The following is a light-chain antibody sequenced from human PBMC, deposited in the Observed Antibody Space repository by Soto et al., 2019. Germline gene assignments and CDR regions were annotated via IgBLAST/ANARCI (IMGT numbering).Light chain of an antibody. J-gene: IGKJ5*01. CDR2: DAS. CDR3: QQRSNWPPIT. CDR1: QSVSSY. V-gene: IGKV3-11*01. Sequence: EIVLTQSPATLSLSPGERATLSCRASQSVSSYLAWYQQKPGQAPRLLSYDASNRATGIPARFSGSGSGTDFPLTISRLEPEDFAVYYCQQRSNWPPITFGQGTRLEIK.